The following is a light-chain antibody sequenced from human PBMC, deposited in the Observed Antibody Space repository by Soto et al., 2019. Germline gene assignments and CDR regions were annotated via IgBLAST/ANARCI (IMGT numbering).Light chain of an antibody. Sequence: DIQMTQSPSSVSASVGDRVTINCRASQDISSWLAWYQQKPGKAPKLLIYAASNLQSGVPSRFSGSGPGTDFTLTIRILHPKNFAPYFCKRGYSFAFTFGPGTRGD. CDR3: KRGYSFAFT. J-gene: IGKJ3*01. CDR1: QDISSW. CDR2: AAS. V-gene: IGKV1-12*01.